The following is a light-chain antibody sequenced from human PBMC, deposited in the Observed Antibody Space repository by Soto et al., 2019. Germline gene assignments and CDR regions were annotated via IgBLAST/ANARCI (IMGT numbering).Light chain of an antibody. V-gene: IGLV1-44*01. CDR1: SSNVGINS. CDR2: NTN. J-gene: IGLJ2*01. Sequence: QAVVTQPPSASGTPGQRVAIACSGSSSNVGINSVTWYQQFPGAAPKVLIYNTNQRPSGVPDRFSGSKSGTSASLAISGLQPEDEADYYCAVWDDSLNGPVFGGGTKLTVL. CDR3: AVWDDSLNGPV.